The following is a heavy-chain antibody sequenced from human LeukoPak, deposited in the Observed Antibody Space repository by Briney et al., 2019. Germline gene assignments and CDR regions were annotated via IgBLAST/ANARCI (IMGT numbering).Heavy chain of an antibody. Sequence: GASVKVSCKASGYTFTGYYMHWVRQAPGQGLEWMGWINPNSGGTNYAQKFQGRVTMTRDTSISTAYMELSSLRSEDTAVYYCATVGLKGYVRNINQLSGSFDYWGQGTLVTVSS. CDR1: GYTFTGYY. J-gene: IGHJ4*02. CDR3: ATVGLKGYVRNINQLSGSFDY. D-gene: IGHD3-10*02. CDR2: INPNSGGT. V-gene: IGHV1-2*02.